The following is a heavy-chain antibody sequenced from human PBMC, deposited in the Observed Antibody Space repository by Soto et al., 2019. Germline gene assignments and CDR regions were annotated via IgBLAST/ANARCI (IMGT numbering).Heavy chain of an antibody. Sequence: SLRLSCAASGVTFSNYAMSWVRQAPGKGLEWVSRISGGGRSTYYADSVKGRFTISRDNSKNTLHLQMDSLRAEDTAVYYCAKGIFGTYGDALDVWGQGTTVTVSS. V-gene: IGHV3-23*01. CDR1: GVTFSNYA. J-gene: IGHJ6*02. CDR3: AKGIFGTYGDALDV. D-gene: IGHD4-17*01. CDR2: ISGGGRST.